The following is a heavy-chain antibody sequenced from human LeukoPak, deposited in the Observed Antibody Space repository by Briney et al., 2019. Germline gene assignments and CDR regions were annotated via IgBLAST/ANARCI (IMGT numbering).Heavy chain of an antibody. V-gene: IGHV3-72*01. Sequence: PGGSLRLSCTASGFTFSDYYMDWVRQAPGKGPEWVGRCKNKANSYTTDYAASVKGRFTVSRDDSKKSLYLQMNSLKTEDTAVYYCTRVLGGGILWFDYWGRGALVTVSS. CDR1: GFTFSDYY. J-gene: IGHJ5*01. D-gene: IGHD1-26*01. CDR2: CKNKANSYTT. CDR3: TRVLGGGILWFDY.